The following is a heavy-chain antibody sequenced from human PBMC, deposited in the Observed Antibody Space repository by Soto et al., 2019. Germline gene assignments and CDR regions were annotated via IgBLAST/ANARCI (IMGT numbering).Heavy chain of an antibody. D-gene: IGHD3-3*02. CDR3: AGAVGAFGAFDS. J-gene: IGHJ3*02. CDR1: GYTFTNYG. Sequence: ASVKVSCKASGYTFTNYGLTWVRQATGQGLEWMGWISAYNGKTNYAQNLQGRVTMTTDTSTSTAYMELRSLRSDDTAVYYCAGAVGAFGAFDSGGQWHRVTVSS. V-gene: IGHV1-18*01. CDR2: ISAYNGKT.